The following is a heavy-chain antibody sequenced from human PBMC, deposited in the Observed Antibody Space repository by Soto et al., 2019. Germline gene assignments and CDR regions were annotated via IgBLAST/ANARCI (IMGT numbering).Heavy chain of an antibody. V-gene: IGHV3-30*03. CDR2: ISFDGNNI. J-gene: IGHJ4*02. CDR3: ARYKGERSLDN. CDR1: GIPFSRSG. D-gene: IGHD1-20*01. Sequence: QVQLVESGGGVVQPGRSLRLSCAASGIPFSRSGMHWVRQAPGKGLEWVAFISFDGNNIYYADPVKGRFTISRDNSKNPLYLQVNSLRAEDTAVYYCARYKGERSLDNWGQGTPVTVSS.